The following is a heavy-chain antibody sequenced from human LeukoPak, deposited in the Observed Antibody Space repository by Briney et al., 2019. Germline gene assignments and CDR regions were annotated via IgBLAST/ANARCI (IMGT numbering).Heavy chain of an antibody. CDR3: ARRQQGAGPFDY. V-gene: IGHV4-31*03. CDR2: IHTSGST. J-gene: IGHJ4*02. D-gene: IGHD6-19*01. CDR1: GGPISSGGYY. Sequence: PSQTLSLTCTVSGGPISSGGYYWSWFRQHPGKGLEWIGYIHTSGSTYYNPSLKSRLTISIDMSKNQLSLNLSSVTAADTAVYYCARRQQGAGPFDYWGQGTLVTVSS.